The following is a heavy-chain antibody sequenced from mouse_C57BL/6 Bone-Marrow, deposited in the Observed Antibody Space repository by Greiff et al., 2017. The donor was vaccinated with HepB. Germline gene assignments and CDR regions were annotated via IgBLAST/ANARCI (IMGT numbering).Heavy chain of an antibody. V-gene: IGHV1-55*01. J-gene: IGHJ4*01. CDR1: GYTFTSYW. Sequence: VQLQQPGAELVKPGASVKMSCKASGYTFTSYWITWVKQRPGQGLEWIGDIYPGSGSTNYNEKFKSKATLTVDTSSSTAYMQLSSLTSEDSAVYDCARSGYGSSYDYAMDYWGQGTSVTVSS. CDR2: IYPGSGST. CDR3: ARSGYGSSYDYAMDY. D-gene: IGHD1-1*01.